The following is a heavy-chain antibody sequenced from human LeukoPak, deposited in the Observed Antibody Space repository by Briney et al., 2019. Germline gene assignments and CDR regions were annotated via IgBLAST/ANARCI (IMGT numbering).Heavy chain of an antibody. D-gene: IGHD4-17*01. CDR3: AKDRNLTTVTTTWAH. V-gene: IGHV3-23*01. J-gene: IGHJ4*02. CDR2: ISGSGGRT. Sequence: GGSLRLSCAASGFSFSNYAMNWVRHAPGKGLEWVSAISGSGGRTYYADSVKGRFTISRDNSKNTLDLQMNSLRAEDTAVYYCAKDRNLTTVTTTWAHRGQGTLVTVSS. CDR1: GFSFSNYA.